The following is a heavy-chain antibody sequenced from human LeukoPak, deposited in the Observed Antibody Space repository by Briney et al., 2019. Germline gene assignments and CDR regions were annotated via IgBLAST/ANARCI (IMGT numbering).Heavy chain of an antibody. J-gene: IGHJ4*02. CDR1: GFTFSSYS. V-gene: IGHV3-21*01. Sequence: GGSLRLSCAASGFTFSSYSMNWVRQAPGKGLEWVSSISSSSSYIYYADSVKGRFTIYRDNAKISLYLQMNSLRAEDTAVYYCARGYGEWELYFDYWGQGTLVTVSS. D-gene: IGHD3-10*01. CDR2: ISSSSSYI. CDR3: ARGYGEWELYFDY.